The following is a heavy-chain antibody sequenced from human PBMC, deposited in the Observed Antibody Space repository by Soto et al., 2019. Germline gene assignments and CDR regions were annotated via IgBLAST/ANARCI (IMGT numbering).Heavy chain of an antibody. Sequence: QEQLQESGPGLVKPSQTLSLTCTVSGGSISSGDYYWSWMRQPPGKGLEWIGYIYYSGSTYYNSSLKSRVNITLDPSMNQSSLKLSSVTAADTAVYYCARDNGVGPWGQGTLVTVSS. V-gene: IGHV4-30-4*01. CDR3: ARDNGVGP. CDR1: GGSISSGDYY. CDR2: IYYSGST. D-gene: IGHD2-8*01. J-gene: IGHJ5*02.